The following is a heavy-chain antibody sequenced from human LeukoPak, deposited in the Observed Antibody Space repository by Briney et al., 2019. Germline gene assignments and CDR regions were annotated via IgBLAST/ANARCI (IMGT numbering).Heavy chain of an antibody. Sequence: SETLSLTCTVSGGSISSYYWSWIRQPPGKGLEWIGYIYYSGSTNYNPSLKSRVTISVDTSKNQFSLKLSSVTAADTAVYYCAGSGVVPAYVWGQGTTVTVSS. CDR3: AGSGVVPAYV. V-gene: IGHV4-59*01. CDR2: IYYSGST. CDR1: GGSISSYY. J-gene: IGHJ6*02. D-gene: IGHD2-2*01.